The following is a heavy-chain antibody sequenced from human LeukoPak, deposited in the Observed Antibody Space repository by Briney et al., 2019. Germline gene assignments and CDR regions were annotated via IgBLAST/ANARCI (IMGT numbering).Heavy chain of an antibody. CDR3: AKDEQWQYISNYFDC. V-gene: IGHV3-30*18. D-gene: IGHD6-19*01. CDR2: ISYDGSNK. J-gene: IGHJ4*02. Sequence: GRSLRLSCTASGVTFSSYDMNSVRQAPGKGLEWVAVISYDGSNKYYTDSVKGRFTISRDNSKNTRYLQMNSLRTEDTAVYYWAKDEQWQYISNYFDCGGQGTLVTVSS. CDR1: GVTFSSYD.